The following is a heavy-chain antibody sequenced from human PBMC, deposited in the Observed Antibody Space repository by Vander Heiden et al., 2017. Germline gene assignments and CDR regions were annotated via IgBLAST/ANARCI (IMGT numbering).Heavy chain of an antibody. D-gene: IGHD2-2*01. Sequence: EVQLLESGGGLVQPGGSLRLSCAASGFTFSSYAMSWVRQAPGKGLGWVSAISGSGDITYYGDSVKGRFTISRDNSKNTLYLQMNSLRAEDTAIYYCAKDQWSCSGTTCFPGWFDPWGQGTLVTVSS. CDR3: AKDQWSCSGTTCFPGWFDP. CDR1: GFTFSSYA. J-gene: IGHJ5*02. V-gene: IGHV3-23*01. CDR2: ISGSGDIT.